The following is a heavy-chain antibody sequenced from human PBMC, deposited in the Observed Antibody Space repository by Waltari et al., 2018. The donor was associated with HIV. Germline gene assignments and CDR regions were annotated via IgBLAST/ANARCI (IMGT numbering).Heavy chain of an antibody. J-gene: IGHJ6*02. CDR2: INHSGST. D-gene: IGHD2-2*01. V-gene: IGHV4-34*01. CDR3: ARRSCSSTSCYARARGGMDV. CDR1: GGSFSGYY. Sequence: QVQLQQWGAGLLKPSETLSLTCAVYGGSFSGYYCSWIRQPPGKGLEWVGEINHSGSTNYNPSLKSRVTISVDTSKNQFSLKLSSVTAADTAVYYCARRSCSSTSCYARARGGMDVWGQGTTVTVSS.